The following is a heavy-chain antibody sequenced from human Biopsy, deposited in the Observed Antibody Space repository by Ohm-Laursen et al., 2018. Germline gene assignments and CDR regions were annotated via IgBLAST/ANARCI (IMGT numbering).Heavy chain of an antibody. J-gene: IGHJ5*02. Sequence: SLRLSCAASGFTVSTTYMSWVRQAPGKGLEWVSIIYLDGNTYYTDSVKGRFTISRDNSKNALYLQMNSLRPADTAVYYCARGDYFDSNGYFWFDPWGQGTLVTVSS. V-gene: IGHV3-53*01. CDR3: ARGDYFDSNGYFWFDP. D-gene: IGHD3-22*01. CDR2: IYLDGNT. CDR1: GFTVSTTY.